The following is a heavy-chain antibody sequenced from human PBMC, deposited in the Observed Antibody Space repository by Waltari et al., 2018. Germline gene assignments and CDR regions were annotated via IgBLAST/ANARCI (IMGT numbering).Heavy chain of an antibody. J-gene: IGHJ4*02. Sequence: QVQLQESGPGLVKPSETLSLTCTVSGGSISSYYWSWIRQPPGTGLEWIGYIYYSGSTNTNPSLKRRVTISVDTSKNQFSLKLSSVTAADTAVYYCARNLRRGRFDYWGQGTLVTVSS. CDR1: GGSISSYY. V-gene: IGHV4-59*01. CDR2: IYYSGST. CDR3: ARNLRRGRFDY.